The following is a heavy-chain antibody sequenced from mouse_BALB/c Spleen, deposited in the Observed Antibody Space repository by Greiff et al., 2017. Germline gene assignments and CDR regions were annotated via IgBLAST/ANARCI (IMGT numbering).Heavy chain of an antibody. CDR1: GFTFSSYG. CDR3: ARFTTAYFDY. D-gene: IGHD1-2*01. CDR2: INSNGGST. J-gene: IGHJ2*01. V-gene: IGHV5-6-3*01. Sequence: EVMLVESGGGLVQPGGSLKLSCAASGFTFSSYGMSWVRQTPDKRLELVATINSNGGSTYYPDSVKGRFTISRDNAKNTLYLQMSSLKSEDTAMYYCARFTTAYFDYWGQGTTLTVSS.